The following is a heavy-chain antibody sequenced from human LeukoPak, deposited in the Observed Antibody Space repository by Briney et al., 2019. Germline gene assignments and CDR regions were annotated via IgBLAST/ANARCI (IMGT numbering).Heavy chain of an antibody. D-gene: IGHD3-3*01. Sequence: ASVKVSCKASGYTFTGYYMHWVRQAPGQGLEWMGRINPNSGGTNYAQKFQGRVTMTRDTSISTAYMELIRLRSDDTAVYYCAKTTIFGVVNYGMDVWGQGTTVTVSS. CDR1: GYTFTGYY. J-gene: IGHJ6*02. V-gene: IGHV1-2*06. CDR2: INPNSGGT. CDR3: AKTTIFGVVNYGMDV.